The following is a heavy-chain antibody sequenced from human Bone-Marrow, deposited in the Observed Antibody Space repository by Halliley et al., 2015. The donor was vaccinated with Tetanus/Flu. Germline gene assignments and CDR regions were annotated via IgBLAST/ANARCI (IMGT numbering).Heavy chain of an antibody. D-gene: IGHD1-26*01. J-gene: IGHJ4*02. CDR2: IYHGGGT. Sequence: RGGVGEIYHGGGTNYNPAREGRVTISGDKSKNQFSLKWSSGTAADSAVYYWARWEPLYSFDYWGQGTLVTVSS. CDR3: ARWEPLYSFDY. V-gene: IGHV4-4*02.